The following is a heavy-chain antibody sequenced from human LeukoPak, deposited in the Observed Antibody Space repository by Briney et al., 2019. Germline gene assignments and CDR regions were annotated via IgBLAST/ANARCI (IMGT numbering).Heavy chain of an antibody. CDR2: ISYDGSNK. CDR1: GFTLSSYA. J-gene: IGHJ4*02. V-gene: IGHV3-30-3*01. Sequence: GRSLRLSCAASGFTLSSYAMHWVRQAPGKGLEWVAVISYDGSNKYYADSVKGRFTISRDNSKNTLYLQMNSLRAEDTAVYYCASRKYSSSSPTFDYWGQGTLVTVSS. D-gene: IGHD6-6*01. CDR3: ASRKYSSSSPTFDY.